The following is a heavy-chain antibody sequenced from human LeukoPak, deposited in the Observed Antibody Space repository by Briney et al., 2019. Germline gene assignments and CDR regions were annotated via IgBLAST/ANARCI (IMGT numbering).Heavy chain of an antibody. CDR3: ARDPYKDSSGYYHPFDY. CDR1: GYSLSSGFF. V-gene: IGHV4-38-2*02. Sequence: KASETLSLTCTVSGYSLSSGFFCDWIRQSPGKGLEWIGSFSHRGGSYHNPSLKSRVTISVDTSKNQFSLKLPSVTAADTAVYYCARDPYKDSSGYYHPFDYWGQGTLVTVSS. D-gene: IGHD3-22*01. J-gene: IGHJ4*02. CDR2: FSHRGGS.